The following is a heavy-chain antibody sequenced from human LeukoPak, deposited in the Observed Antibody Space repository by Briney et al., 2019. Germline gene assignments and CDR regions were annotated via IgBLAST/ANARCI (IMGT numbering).Heavy chain of an antibody. CDR1: GFTFSSYG. J-gene: IGHJ3*02. Sequence: GGSLRLSCAASGFTFSSYGMHWVRQAPGKGLEWVAVIWYDGSNKYYADSVKGRYTISRDNSKNTLYLQMNSLRAEDTAVYYCARDVPAYYYDSSGYTDAFDIWGQGTMVTVSS. CDR2: IWYDGSNK. CDR3: ARDVPAYYYDSSGYTDAFDI. V-gene: IGHV3-33*01. D-gene: IGHD3-22*01.